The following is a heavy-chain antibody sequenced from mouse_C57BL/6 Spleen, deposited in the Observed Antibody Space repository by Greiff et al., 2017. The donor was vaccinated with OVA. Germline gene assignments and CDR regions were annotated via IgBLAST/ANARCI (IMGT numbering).Heavy chain of an antibody. V-gene: IGHV7-3*01. J-gene: IGHJ4*01. CDR1: GFTFTDYY. CDR3: ARKIPSDYGMEY. CDR2: IRNKANGYTT. Sequence: EVKLVESGGGLVQPGGSLSLSCAASGFTFTDYYMSWVRQPPGKALEWLGFIRNKANGYTTEYSASVKGRFTISRDNSQSILYLQMNALRAEESAADYCARKIPSDYGMEYWGQGTSVTVSS. D-gene: IGHD6-1*01.